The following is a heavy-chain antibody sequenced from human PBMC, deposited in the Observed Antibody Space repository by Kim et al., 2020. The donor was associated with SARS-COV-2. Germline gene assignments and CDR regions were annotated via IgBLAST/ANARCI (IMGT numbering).Heavy chain of an antibody. D-gene: IGHD3-10*01. V-gene: IGHV1-69*13. CDR1: GGTFSSYA. CDR2: IIPIFGTA. J-gene: IGHJ6*02. CDR3: ARAEITMVQGVIEYYYYGMDV. Sequence: SVKVSCKASGGTFSSYAISWVRQAPGQGLEWMGGIIPIFGTANYAQKFQGRVTITADESTSTAYMELSSLRSEDTAVYYCARAEITMVQGVIEYYYYGMDVWGQGTTVTVSS.